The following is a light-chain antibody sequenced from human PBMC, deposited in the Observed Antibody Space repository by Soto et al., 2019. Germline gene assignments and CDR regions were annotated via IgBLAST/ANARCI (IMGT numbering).Light chain of an antibody. J-gene: IGLJ2*01. CDR2: GNS. CDR1: SSNIGAGYY. V-gene: IGLV1-40*01. CDR3: QSYDSSLSGSV. Sequence: QSVLTQPPSVSGAPGQRVTISCTGSSSNIGAGYYVHWYQQLPETAPKLLIYGNSNRPSGVPDRFSGSKSGTSASLAITGLQAEDEADYYCQSYDSSLSGSVFGGGTKLTVL.